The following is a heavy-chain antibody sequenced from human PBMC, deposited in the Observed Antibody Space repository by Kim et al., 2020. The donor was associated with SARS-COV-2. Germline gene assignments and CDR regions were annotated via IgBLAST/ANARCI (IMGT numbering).Heavy chain of an antibody. D-gene: IGHD3-10*01. Sequence: SETLSLTCTVSGGSISSRGYYWSWIRQHPGKGLEWIGYIYYSGSTYYNPSLKSRVTISVDTSKTQFSLKLSSVTAAYTAVYYCARGWSGGIITIVGFDYWGQGTLVTVSS. CDR3: ARGWSGGIITIVGFDY. J-gene: IGHJ4*02. CDR1: GGSISSRGYY. CDR2: IYYSGST. V-gene: IGHV4-31*03.